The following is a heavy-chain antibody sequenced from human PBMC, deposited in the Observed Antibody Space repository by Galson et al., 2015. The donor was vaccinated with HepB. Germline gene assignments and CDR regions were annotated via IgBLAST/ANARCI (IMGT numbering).Heavy chain of an antibody. CDR1: GFTFNNAW. D-gene: IGHD3-3*01. Sequence: SLRLSCAAPGFTFNNAWMNWVRQAPGGGLEWVGRIKSKTDGETTDYAAPVRGRFTISSDDSKNTLYLQMNSLKTEDTAVYYCTKYYHFWSGYSRVYHYYYMVVWGKGTTVTVSS. V-gene: IGHV3-15*07. J-gene: IGHJ6*03. CDR3: TKYYHFWSGYSRVYHYYYMVV. CDR2: IKSKTDGETT.